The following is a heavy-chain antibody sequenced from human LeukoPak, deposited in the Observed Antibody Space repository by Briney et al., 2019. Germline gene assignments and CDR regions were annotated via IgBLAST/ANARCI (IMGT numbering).Heavy chain of an antibody. J-gene: IGHJ3*02. CDR3: ASTAMANLAFDI. CDR2: ISYDGSDK. V-gene: IGHV3-30*03. CDR1: GFSFSTYS. D-gene: IGHD5-24*01. Sequence: GRSLRLSCAASGFSFSTYSMHWVRQAPGKGLEWVAVISYDGSDKYYADSVKGRFTISRDNSKNTLYLQMNSLRAEGTAVYYCASTAMANLAFDIWGQGTMVTVSS.